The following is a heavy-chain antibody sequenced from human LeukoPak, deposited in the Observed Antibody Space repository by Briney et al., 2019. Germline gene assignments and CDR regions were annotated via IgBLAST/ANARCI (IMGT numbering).Heavy chain of an antibody. J-gene: IGHJ6*02. Sequence: GGSLRLSCAASGLTFSSYWMSWVRQAPGKGLEWVANIKEDGSEKYYVDSVKGRFTISRDNAKNSLYLQMNSLRDEDTAVYYCARYSQRRGDLHYWGQGTTVTVSS. D-gene: IGHD1-26*01. CDR1: GLTFSSYW. V-gene: IGHV3-7*01. CDR3: ARYSQRRGDLHY. CDR2: IKEDGSEK.